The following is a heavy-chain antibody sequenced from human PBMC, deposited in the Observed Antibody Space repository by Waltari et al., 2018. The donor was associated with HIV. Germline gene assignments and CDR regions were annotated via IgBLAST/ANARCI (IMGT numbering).Heavy chain of an antibody. CDR2: MNPNTGDT. D-gene: IGHD1-26*01. CDR1: GYTFTSYN. J-gene: IGHJ4*02. CDR3: ARVRRPSGSYYLSY. V-gene: IGHV1-8*01. Sequence: QVQLVQSGAEVKKPGASVKVSCKASGYTFTSYNIYWVRQAPGQGLEWMGWMNPNTGDTAYAQKFQGRVTMTRNTSMSTAYMELSSLRSEDTAVYYCARVRRPSGSYYLSYWGQGTLVTVSP.